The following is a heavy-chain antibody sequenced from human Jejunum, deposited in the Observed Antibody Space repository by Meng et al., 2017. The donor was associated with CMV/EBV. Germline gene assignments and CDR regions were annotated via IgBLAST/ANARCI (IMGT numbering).Heavy chain of an antibody. Sequence: YYMHWARQAPGQGPEWMGWLNPNSGDTTYAQQFQGRVTMTRDTSISTAYMELSSLRSEDTAVYYCARDRALFSGLYGSGSYQPFDIWGHGTLVTVSS. D-gene: IGHD3-10*01. CDR3: ARDRALFSGLYGSGSYQPFDI. V-gene: IGHV1-2*02. J-gene: IGHJ3*02. CDR2: LNPNSGDT. CDR1: YY.